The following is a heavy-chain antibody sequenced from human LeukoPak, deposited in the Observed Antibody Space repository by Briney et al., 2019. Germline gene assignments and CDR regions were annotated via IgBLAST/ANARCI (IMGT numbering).Heavy chain of an antibody. CDR1: GFTFSSYW. J-gene: IGHJ1*01. CDR3: ARDGPYSSSWYRYFQH. D-gene: IGHD6-13*01. CDR2: INSDGSST. Sequence: GVLRLSCAASGFTFSSYWMHWVRQAPGKGLVWVSRINSDGSSTSYADSVKGRFTISRDNAKNTLYLQMNSLRAEDTAVYYCARDGPYSSSWYRYFQHWGQGTLVTVSS. V-gene: IGHV3-74*01.